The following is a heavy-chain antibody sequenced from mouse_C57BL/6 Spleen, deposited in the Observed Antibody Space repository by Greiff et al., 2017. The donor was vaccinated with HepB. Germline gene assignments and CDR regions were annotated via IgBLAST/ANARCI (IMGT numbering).Heavy chain of an antibody. CDR1: GFSLTSYA. J-gene: IGHJ2*01. CDR2: IWTGGGT. Sequence: VQVVESGPGLVAPSQSLSITCTVSGFSLTSYAISWVRQPPGKGLEWLGVIWTGGGTNYNSALKSRLSISKDNSKSQVFLKMNSLQTDDTARYYCARNRGYGSSYPFDYWGQGTTLTVSS. V-gene: IGHV2-9-1*01. CDR3: ARNRGYGSSYPFDY. D-gene: IGHD1-1*01.